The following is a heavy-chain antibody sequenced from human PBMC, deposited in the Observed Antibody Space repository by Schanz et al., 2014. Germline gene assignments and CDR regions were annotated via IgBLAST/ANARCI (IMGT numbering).Heavy chain of an antibody. CDR1: GFTFSSYG. J-gene: IGHJ4*01. V-gene: IGHV3-48*04. D-gene: IGHD6-13*01. CDR2: ISGTTTYT. Sequence: EVQLLESGGGLVRPGGSLRLSCAASGFTFSSYGMHWVRQAPGKGLEWVSYISGTTTYTNYADSVKGRFTISRDNAKNSLYLQMNSLRAEDTAVYYCAREQIMAAAGLVDYWGHGTLVTVSS. CDR3: AREQIMAAAGLVDY.